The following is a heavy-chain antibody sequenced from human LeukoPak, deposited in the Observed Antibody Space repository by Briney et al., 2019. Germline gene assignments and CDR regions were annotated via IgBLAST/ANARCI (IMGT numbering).Heavy chain of an antibody. CDR1: GFTFSFYM. Sequence: GGSLRLSCTASGFTFSFYMRNWVRQVPGEGLEWVSSIITSSSHIYYADSLKGRFTVSRDNAKNSLYLQMNNLRAEDTAVYYCARDDNWNDKPFDLWGPGTL. D-gene: IGHD1-20*01. CDR2: IITSSSHI. J-gene: IGHJ4*02. CDR3: ARDDNWNDKPFDL. V-gene: IGHV3-21*01.